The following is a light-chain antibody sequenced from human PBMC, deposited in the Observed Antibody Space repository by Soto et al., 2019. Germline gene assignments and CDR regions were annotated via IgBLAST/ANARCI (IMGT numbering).Light chain of an antibody. CDR2: DAS. J-gene: IGKJ1*01. Sequence: DIQMTQSPSTLSASVGDRVTITCRASQSISSWLAWYQQKRGKAPKLLIYDASSLESGVPSRISGSGSGTEFSLTISSLQPDDFATYYCQQYNSYSGTFGQGTKVEIK. V-gene: IGKV1-5*01. CDR1: QSISSW. CDR3: QQYNSYSGT.